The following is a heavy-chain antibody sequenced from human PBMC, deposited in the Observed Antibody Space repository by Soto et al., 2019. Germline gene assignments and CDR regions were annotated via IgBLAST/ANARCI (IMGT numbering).Heavy chain of an antibody. D-gene: IGHD3-22*01. CDR1: GGSISSSSYY. J-gene: IGHJ6*02. V-gene: IGHV4-39*01. CDR3: ARRLYYDSSGFEGGGTDV. Sequence: PSETLSLTCTVSGGSISSSSYYWGWIRQPPGKGLEWIGSIYYSGSTYYNPSLKSRVTISVDTSKNQFSLKLSSVTAADTAVYYCARRLYYDSSGFEGGGTDVWGQGTTVTDSS. CDR2: IYYSGST.